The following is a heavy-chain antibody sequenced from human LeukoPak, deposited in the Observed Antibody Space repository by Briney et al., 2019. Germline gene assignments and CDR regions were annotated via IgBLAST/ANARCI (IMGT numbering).Heavy chain of an antibody. CDR2: INHSGST. CDR1: GGSFSGYY. Sequence: SETLSLTCAVYGGSFSGYYWSWIRQPPGKGLGWIGEINHSGSTNYNPSLKSRVTISVDTSENLFSLKLSSVTAADTAVYYCARSEGIVVVPTTFYFDYWGQGALVTVSS. CDR3: ARSEGIVVVPTTFYFDY. V-gene: IGHV4-34*01. J-gene: IGHJ4*02. D-gene: IGHD2-2*01.